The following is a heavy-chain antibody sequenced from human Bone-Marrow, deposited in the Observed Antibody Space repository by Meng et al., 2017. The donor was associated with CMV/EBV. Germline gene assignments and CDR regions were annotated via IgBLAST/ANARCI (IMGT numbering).Heavy chain of an antibody. CDR2: IIPILGIA. CDR1: GGTFSSYT. D-gene: IGHD3-10*01. J-gene: IGHJ6*02. CDR3: ARGLRATMVRGAMGDYYGMDV. Sequence: SVKVSCKASGGTFSSYTISWVRQAPGQGLEWMGRIIPILGIANYAQKFQGRVTITADKSPSTAYMELSSLRSEDTAVYYCARGLRATMVRGAMGDYYGMDVWGQGTTVTVSS. V-gene: IGHV1-69*02.